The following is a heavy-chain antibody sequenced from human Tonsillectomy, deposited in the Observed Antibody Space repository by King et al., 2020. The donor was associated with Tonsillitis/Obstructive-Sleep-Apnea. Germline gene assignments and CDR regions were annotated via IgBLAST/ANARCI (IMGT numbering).Heavy chain of an antibody. CDR3: ITDPGDYEDY. J-gene: IGHJ4*02. V-gene: IGHV3-15*01. Sequence: VQLVQSGGGLVKPGGSLRLSCAASGLNFKNAWMSWVRQVPGKGLEWVGLIKSKTSGGAQALAAPGKGRFTISSDDSQDTLDLQMKSLKTEDTAVYYCITDPGDYEDYWGQGTPVSVSS. D-gene: IGHD2-21*02. CDR1: GLNFKNAW. CDR2: IKSKTSGGAQ.